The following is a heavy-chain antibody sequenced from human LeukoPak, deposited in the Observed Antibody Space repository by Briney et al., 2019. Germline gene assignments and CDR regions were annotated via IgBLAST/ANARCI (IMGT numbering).Heavy chain of an antibody. CDR1: GGSISSYY. V-gene: IGHV4-59*01. D-gene: IGHD2-8*02. CDR3: AKYLVNDAFDI. J-gene: IGHJ3*02. Sequence: SETLSLTCTVSGGSISSYYWSWIRQPPGKGLEWIGYIYYSGSTNYNPSLKSRVTISVDTSKNQFSLKLSSVTAADTAVYYCAKYLVNDAFDIWGQGTMVTVSS. CDR2: IYYSGST.